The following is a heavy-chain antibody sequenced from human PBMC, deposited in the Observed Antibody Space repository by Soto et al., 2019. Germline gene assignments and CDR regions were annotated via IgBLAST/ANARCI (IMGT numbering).Heavy chain of an antibody. CDR1: GYTFTSYG. D-gene: IGHD5-18*01. CDR3: ARDSGGYSYGLYYFDY. Sequence: ASVKVSCKASGYTFTSYGISWVRQAPGQGLEWMGWISAYNGNTNYAQKLQGRVTMTTDTSTSTAYMELRSLRSDGTAVYYCARDSGGYSYGLYYFDYWGQGTLVTVSS. V-gene: IGHV1-18*01. CDR2: ISAYNGNT. J-gene: IGHJ4*02.